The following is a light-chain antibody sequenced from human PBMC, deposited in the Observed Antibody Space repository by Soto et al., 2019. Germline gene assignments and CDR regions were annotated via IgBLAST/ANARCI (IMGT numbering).Light chain of an antibody. J-gene: IGLJ3*02. CDR1: TGDVGSYNF. V-gene: IGLV2-11*01. CDR2: DAS. Sequence: SALTQPRSVSGSPGQSVTISCTGTTGDVGSYNFVSWYQHHPGKAPKLMIYDASKRPSGVPDRFSASKSDNTASLTISGLQAEDEADYYCCSYAGSFTWVFGGGTKLTVL. CDR3: CSYAGSFTWV.